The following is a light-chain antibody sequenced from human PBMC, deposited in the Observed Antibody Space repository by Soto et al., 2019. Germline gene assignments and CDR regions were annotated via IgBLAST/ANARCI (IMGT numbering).Light chain of an antibody. V-gene: IGKV3-20*01. Sequence: EVGLTDSPGPLSLSPRERATLSCRASQGATTAYLAWYQHKPGQAPRLLIYGASNSATGIPDTVSDSGSGTDLTLTISRLELAGFAVYSGEQYGASPLFTFGPGTRVFLK. CDR3: EQYGASPLFT. CDR1: QGATTAY. J-gene: IGKJ3*01. CDR2: GAS.